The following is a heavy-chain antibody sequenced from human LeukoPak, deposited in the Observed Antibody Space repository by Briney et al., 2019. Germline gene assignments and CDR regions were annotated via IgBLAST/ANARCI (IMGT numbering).Heavy chain of an antibody. CDR3: ARVGRDYSSSSPPDY. Sequence: PGGSLRLSCSASGFTFSSYSMNWVRQAPGKGLEWVSSISSSSSFIYYADSVRGRFTISRDNARNSLYLQMNSLRAEDTAVYYCARVGRDYSSSSPPDYWGQGTPVTVSS. V-gene: IGHV3-21*01. J-gene: IGHJ4*02. CDR2: ISSSSSFI. CDR1: GFTFSSYS. D-gene: IGHD6-6*01.